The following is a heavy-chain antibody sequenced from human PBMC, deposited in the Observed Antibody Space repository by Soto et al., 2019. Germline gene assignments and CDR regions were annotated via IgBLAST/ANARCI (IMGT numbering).Heavy chain of an antibody. Sequence: ASVKVSCKASGYTFTSYAMHWVRQAPGQRLEWMGWINAGNGNTKYSQKFQGRVTITRDTSASTAYMELSSLRSEDTAVYYCASAYYSSGYYYPTDAFDISGQRTTVTVSS. CDR3: ASAYYSSGYYYPTDAFDI. D-gene: IGHD3-22*01. CDR2: INAGNGNT. V-gene: IGHV1-3*01. CDR1: GYTFTSYA. J-gene: IGHJ3*02.